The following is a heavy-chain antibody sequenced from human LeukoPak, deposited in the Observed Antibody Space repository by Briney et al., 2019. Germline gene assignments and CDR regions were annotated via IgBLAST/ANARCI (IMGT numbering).Heavy chain of an antibody. V-gene: IGHV4-39*07. Sequence: SETLSLTCSVSGDSISLSFYYWGWIRQPPGKALEWIGSVYYSGTTSYNPSLKSRVTISVDMSKNHFSLRLRSVTAADTAMYYCARGTLYRGWSYYLDFWGQGSQVTVFS. D-gene: IGHD6-19*01. J-gene: IGHJ4*02. CDR3: ARGTLYRGWSYYLDF. CDR2: VYYSGTT. CDR1: GDSISLSFYY.